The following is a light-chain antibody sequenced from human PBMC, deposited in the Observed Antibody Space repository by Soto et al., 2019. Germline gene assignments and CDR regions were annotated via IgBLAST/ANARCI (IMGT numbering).Light chain of an antibody. V-gene: IGKV1-5*03. CDR2: AAS. CDR1: QSISYG. Sequence: DIQMTQSPSTLSASVGDRVTITCRASQSISYGLAWYQQKPGKAPKLLIYAASTLKSGVPSRFSGSGSGTEFTLTISSLQPDDFATFYCQQYASYSWTFGQGTKVEIK. CDR3: QQYASYSWT. J-gene: IGKJ1*01.